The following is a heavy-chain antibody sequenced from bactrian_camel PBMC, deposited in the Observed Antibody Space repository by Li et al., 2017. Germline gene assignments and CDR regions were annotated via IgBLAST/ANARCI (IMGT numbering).Heavy chain of an antibody. J-gene: IGHJ4*01. CDR1: GFTFRYSDYC. V-gene: IGHV3S66*01. D-gene: IGHD5*01. Sequence: DVQLVESGGGSVQPGGSLRLSCAGSGFTFRYSDYCLGWFRQALGKEREGVAVITRIHGGTAYADSVKGRFTISRDNAKNTLYLQMNNLKTEDTAVYYCGTGLFGTRAPLGRGTQVTVS. CDR2: ITRIHGGT.